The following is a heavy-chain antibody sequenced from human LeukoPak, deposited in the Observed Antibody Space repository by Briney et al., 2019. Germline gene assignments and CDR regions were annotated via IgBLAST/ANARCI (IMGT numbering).Heavy chain of an antibody. V-gene: IGHV3-30*18. Sequence: PGGSLRLSCAASGFTFSSYGMHWVRQAPGKGLEWVAVISYDGSNKYYADSVEGRFTISRDKSNNTLYLQMNSLRAEDTAVYYCAKGDSSDYWGFDYWGQGTLVTVSS. CDR2: ISYDGSNK. CDR3: AKGDSSDYWGFDY. D-gene: IGHD3-22*01. J-gene: IGHJ4*02. CDR1: GFTFSSYG.